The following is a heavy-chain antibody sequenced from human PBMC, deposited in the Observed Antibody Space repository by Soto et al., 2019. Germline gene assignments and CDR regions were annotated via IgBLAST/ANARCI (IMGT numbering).Heavy chain of an antibody. D-gene: IGHD6-13*01. Sequence: SVKVSCKASGGTFSSYAISWVRQAPGQGLEWMGGIIPIFGTANYAQKFQGRVTITADESTSTAYMELSSLRSEDTAVYYCARAANPGYWQQLAYGLVYCGQGTLVTVSS. CDR2: IIPIFGTA. CDR1: GGTFSSYA. J-gene: IGHJ4*02. CDR3: ARAANPGYWQQLAYGLVY. V-gene: IGHV1-69*13.